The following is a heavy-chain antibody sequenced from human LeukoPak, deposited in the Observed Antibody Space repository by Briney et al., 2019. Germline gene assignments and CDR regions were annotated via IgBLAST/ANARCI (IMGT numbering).Heavy chain of an antibody. J-gene: IGHJ3*02. CDR2: IDTSGNT. D-gene: IGHD3-10*01. Sequence: ASETLSLTCTLSGGSISIYRWSWIRQPAGKGLEWMGRIDTSGNTNYNPSLNGRVTMPVDTSKTQFYLNLRSVTAADTAIYYCARGIVRGVSAPDIWGQGTMVTVSS. CDR3: ARGIVRGVSAPDI. V-gene: IGHV4-4*07. CDR1: GGSISIYR.